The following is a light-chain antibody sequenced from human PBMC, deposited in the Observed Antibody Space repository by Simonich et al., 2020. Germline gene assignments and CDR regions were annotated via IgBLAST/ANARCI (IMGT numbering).Light chain of an antibody. CDR1: NIGSKS. CDR3: QVWDSSSDLVV. CDR2: DDS. Sequence: SYVLTQPPSVSVAPGKTARITCGGNNIGSKSGHWYQQKPGQAPVLVVYDDSDRPSGIPELFSGSNSGNTATLTISRVEAGDEADYYCQVWDSSSDLVVFGGGTKLTVL. V-gene: IGLV3-21*03. J-gene: IGLJ2*01.